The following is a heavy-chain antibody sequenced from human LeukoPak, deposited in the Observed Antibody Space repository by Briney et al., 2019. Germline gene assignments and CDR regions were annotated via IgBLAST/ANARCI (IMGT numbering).Heavy chain of an antibody. CDR1: RYTFTSYD. J-gene: IGHJ4*02. CDR2: MNTNSGST. D-gene: IGHD6-13*01. V-gene: IGHV1-8*01. Sequence: ASVKVSCTASRYTFTSYDTNWVRQAPGQRLEWMGWMNTNSGSTGYAQKFQGRVTMTRNTSISTSYMELSSLRSEDTAVYYCARGERRSRTEAFGYWGQGTLVTVSS. CDR3: ARGERRSRTEAFGY.